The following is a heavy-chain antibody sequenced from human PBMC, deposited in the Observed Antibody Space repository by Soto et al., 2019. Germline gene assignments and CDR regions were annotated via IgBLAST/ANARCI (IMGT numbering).Heavy chain of an antibody. V-gene: IGHV1-18*01. D-gene: IGHD6-13*01. CDR3: AKDHDPASVRSSWSY. CDR2: ISAYNGNT. Sequence: ASVKVSCKASGYTFTSYGIGWVRQAPGQGLEWMGWISAYNGNTNYAQKLQGRVTMTTDTSTSTAYMELRSLRSEDTAVYYCAKDHDPASVRSSWSYWGQGTLVTVSS. J-gene: IGHJ4*02. CDR1: GYTFTSYG.